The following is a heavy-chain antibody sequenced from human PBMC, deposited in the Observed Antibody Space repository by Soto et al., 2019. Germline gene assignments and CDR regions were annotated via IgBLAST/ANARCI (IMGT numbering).Heavy chain of an antibody. D-gene: IGHD6-19*01. V-gene: IGHV3-9*01. CDR2: ISWNSGSI. CDR3: AKDRGGGSGWYYFDY. CDR1: GFTFDDYA. J-gene: IGHJ4*02. Sequence: GGSLRLSCVASGFTFDDYAMHWVRQAPGKGLEWVSGISWNSGSIGYADSVKGRFTISRDNAKNSLYLQMNSLRAEDTALYYCAKDRGGGSGWYYFDYWGQGTLVTVSS.